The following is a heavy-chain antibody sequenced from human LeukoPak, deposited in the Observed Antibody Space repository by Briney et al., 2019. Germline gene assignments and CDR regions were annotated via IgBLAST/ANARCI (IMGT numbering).Heavy chain of an antibody. CDR1: GFSVSDYY. V-gene: IGHV3-53*01. CDR3: TNLLPTLYYSDS. CDR2: FYTNGGT. Sequence: GGSLRLSCAASGFSVSDYYMSWVRQAPGKGLEWISVFYTNGGTYYADSVKGRFTISTDNSRNMLYLQMNSPRAEDTAMYYCTNLLPTLYYSDSWGQGTLVIVSS. D-gene: IGHD2-15*01. J-gene: IGHJ4*02.